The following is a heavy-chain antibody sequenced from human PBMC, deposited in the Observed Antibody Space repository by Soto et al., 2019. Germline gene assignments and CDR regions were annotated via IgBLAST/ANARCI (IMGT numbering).Heavy chain of an antibody. CDR3: AGAPEMATIYGYYYGLDV. D-gene: IGHD5-12*01. CDR1: GGSFSGYY. V-gene: IGHV4-34*01. CDR2: INHSGST. Sequence: SETLSLTCAEYGGSFSGYYWSWIRQPPGKGLEWIGEINHSGSTNYNPSLKSRVTISVDTSKNQFSLKLSSVTAADTAVYYCAGAPEMATIYGYYYGLDVWGQGTTVSVSS. J-gene: IGHJ6*02.